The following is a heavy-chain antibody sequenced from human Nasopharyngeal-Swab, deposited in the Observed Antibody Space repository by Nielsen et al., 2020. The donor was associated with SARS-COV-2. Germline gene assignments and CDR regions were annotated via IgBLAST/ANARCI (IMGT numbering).Heavy chain of an antibody. Sequence: WVRQAPGQGLEWMGLINPSGGSTSYAQKFQGRVTMTRDTSTSTLYMEVSSLRSEDTAVYYCARAQRGYDLYYYSGMDVWGQGTTVTVSS. J-gene: IGHJ6*02. CDR3: ARAQRGYDLYYYSGMDV. D-gene: IGHD5-12*01. V-gene: IGHV1-46*01. CDR2: INPSGGST.